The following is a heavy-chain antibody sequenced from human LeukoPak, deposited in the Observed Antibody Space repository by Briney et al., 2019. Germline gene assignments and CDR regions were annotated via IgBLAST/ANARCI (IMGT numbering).Heavy chain of an antibody. D-gene: IGHD3-9*01. J-gene: IGHJ4*02. V-gene: IGHV4-59*10. Sequence: PSETLSLTCAVYGGSFSGYYWNWIRQPAGKGLEWIGLIFISGSTNYNPSLKSRVTISVDTSKNQFSLKLSSVTAADTAVYYCARGGSVYDILDPIDCWGQGTLVTVSS. CDR1: GGSFSGYY. CDR2: IFISGST. CDR3: ARGGSVYDILDPIDC.